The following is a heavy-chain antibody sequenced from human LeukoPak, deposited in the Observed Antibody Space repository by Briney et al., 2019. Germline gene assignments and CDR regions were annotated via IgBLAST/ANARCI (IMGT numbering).Heavy chain of an antibody. Sequence: GASVKVSCKASGYTFTSYGISWVRQAPGQGLEWMGWISAYNGNTSYAQKLQGRVTMTTDTSTSTAYMELRSLRSDDTAVYYCARDGSGSYYNVNYYGMDVWGKGTTVTVSS. CDR3: ARDGSGSYYNVNYYGMDV. CDR2: ISAYNGNT. J-gene: IGHJ6*04. CDR1: GYTFTSYG. D-gene: IGHD3-10*01. V-gene: IGHV1-18*04.